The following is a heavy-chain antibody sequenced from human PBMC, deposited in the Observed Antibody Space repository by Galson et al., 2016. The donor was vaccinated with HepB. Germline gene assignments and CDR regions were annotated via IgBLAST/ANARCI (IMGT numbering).Heavy chain of an antibody. CDR1: GFGFRSYG. V-gene: IGHV3-33*08. CDR2: IWHDGSNQ. CDR3: ARESPHIAVPVLDD. D-gene: IGHD6-19*01. J-gene: IGHJ4*02. Sequence: SLRLSCAASGFGFRSYGMHWVRQAPGKGLEWVALIWHDGSNQYYADSVKGRFTISRDNSKNTLYLQMNSLRAEDSAVYYCARESPHIAVPVLDDWGQGTLVTVSS.